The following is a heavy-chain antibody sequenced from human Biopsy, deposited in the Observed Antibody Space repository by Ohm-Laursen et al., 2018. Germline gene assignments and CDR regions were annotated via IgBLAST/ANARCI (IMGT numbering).Heavy chain of an antibody. CDR1: GESSSGYF. CDR3: ARGSGYFKLDV. D-gene: IGHD5-12*01. CDR2: INQSGST. J-gene: IGHJ6*02. Sequence: ETLSLTCAVNGESSSGYFWNWIRQPPGKGLEWIGEINQSGSTKYNPSLKRRATLSADSSNSQFPLRLTSVTAADTAIYYCARGSGYFKLDVWGQGTTVTVSS. V-gene: IGHV4-34*01.